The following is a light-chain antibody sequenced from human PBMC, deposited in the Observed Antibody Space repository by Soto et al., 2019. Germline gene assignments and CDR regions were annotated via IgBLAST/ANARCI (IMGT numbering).Light chain of an antibody. CDR1: QGISSY. CDR2: AAS. CDR3: QQLNSYPQT. V-gene: IGKV1-9*01. J-gene: IGKJ2*01. Sequence: DIQLTQSPSFLSASVGDRVTITCRVSQGISSYLAWYQQKPGKAPKLLIYAASTLQSGVPSRFSGSGSGTEFTLTISSLQPEDFATYYYQQLNSYPQTFGQGTKLEIK.